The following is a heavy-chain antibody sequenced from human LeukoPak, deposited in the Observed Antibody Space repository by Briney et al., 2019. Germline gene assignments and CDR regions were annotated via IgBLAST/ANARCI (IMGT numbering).Heavy chain of an antibody. CDR3: ARVEALYYYYMDV. V-gene: IGHV4-61*01. Sequence: SETLSLTCAVSGYSISSGYYWGWIRQPPGKGLEWIGYIYYSGSTNYNPSPKSRVTISVDTSKNQFSLKLSSVTAADTAVYYCARVEALYYYYMDVWGKGTTVTVFS. D-gene: IGHD3-3*02. J-gene: IGHJ6*03. CDR1: GYSISSGYY. CDR2: IYYSGST.